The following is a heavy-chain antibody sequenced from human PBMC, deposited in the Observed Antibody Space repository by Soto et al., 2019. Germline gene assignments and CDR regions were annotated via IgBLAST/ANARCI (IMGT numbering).Heavy chain of an antibody. D-gene: IGHD6-19*01. CDR2: MNPNSGNT. CDR3: ARATAGWGPGYYYYGMDV. J-gene: IGHJ6*02. V-gene: IGHV1-8*01. Sequence: ASVKVSCKASGYTFTSYDINWVRQATGQGLEWMGWMNPNSGNTGYAQKFQGRVTMTRNTSISTAYMELSSLRSEDTAVYYCARATAGWGPGYYYYGMDVWGQGTTVTVSS. CDR1: GYTFTSYD.